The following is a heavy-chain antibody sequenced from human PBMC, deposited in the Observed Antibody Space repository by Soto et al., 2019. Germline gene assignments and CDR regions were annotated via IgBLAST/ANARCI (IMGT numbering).Heavy chain of an antibody. V-gene: IGHV1-69*13. CDR1: GGTFSIYG. CDR3: ATSVGIAPTGEDGMDV. Sequence: SVKVSCKASGGTFSIYGFSWVRQAPGQGPEWIGGIIPILTTPNYAQKFHGRVTIVADESTTTVYMELSSLKSEDTAVYYCATSVGIAPTGEDGMDVWGQGTAVTGSS. D-gene: IGHD2-8*02. J-gene: IGHJ6*02. CDR2: IIPILTTP.